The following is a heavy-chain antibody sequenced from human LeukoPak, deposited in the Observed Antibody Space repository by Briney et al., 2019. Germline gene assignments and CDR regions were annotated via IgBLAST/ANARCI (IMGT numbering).Heavy chain of an antibody. Sequence: SETLSLTCAVYGGSFSGYYWSWIRQPPGKGLEWIGEINHSGSTNYNPSLKSRVTISVDTSKNQFSLKLSSVTAADTAVYYCARHCSSTSCYAGIWFDPWGQGTLVTVSS. CDR3: ARHCSSTSCYAGIWFDP. CDR1: GGSFSGYY. CDR2: INHSGST. J-gene: IGHJ5*02. V-gene: IGHV4-34*01. D-gene: IGHD2-2*01.